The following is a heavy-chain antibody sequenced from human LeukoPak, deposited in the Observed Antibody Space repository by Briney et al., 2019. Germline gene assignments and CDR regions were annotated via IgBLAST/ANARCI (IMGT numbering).Heavy chain of an antibody. D-gene: IGHD1-14*01. CDR1: GFTFSSYG. CDR2: ISYDGSNK. V-gene: IGHV3-30*18. Sequence: PGRSLRLSCAASGFTFSSYGMHWVRQAPGKGLEWVAVISYDGSNKYYADSVKGRFTISRDNSKNTLYLQMNSLRAEDTAVYYCAKDGNRVPSYWGQGTLVTVSS. CDR3: AKDGNRVPSY. J-gene: IGHJ4*02.